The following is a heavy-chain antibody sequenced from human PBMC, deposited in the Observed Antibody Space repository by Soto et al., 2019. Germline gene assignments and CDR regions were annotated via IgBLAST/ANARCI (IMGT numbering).Heavy chain of an antibody. CDR2: IVVGSGNT. Sequence: ASVKVSCKASGFTFTSSAVQWVRQARGQRLEWIGWIVVGSGNTNYAQKFQERVTITRDMSTSTAYMELSSMRSEDTAVYYCAAGVDTAMVYYNYGMEVWDQETTVTVSS. V-gene: IGHV1-58*01. CDR3: AAGVDTAMVYYNYGMEV. CDR1: GFTFTSSA. D-gene: IGHD5-18*01. J-gene: IGHJ6*02.